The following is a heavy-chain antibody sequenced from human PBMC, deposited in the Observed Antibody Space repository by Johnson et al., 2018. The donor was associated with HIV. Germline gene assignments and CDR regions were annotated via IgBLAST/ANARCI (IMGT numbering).Heavy chain of an antibody. D-gene: IGHD6-6*01. V-gene: IGHV3-66*01. CDR2: IYSGGST. J-gene: IGHJ3*02. CDR3: ARVSRSSPAFDAFDI. CDR1: GFTVSSNY. Sequence: MLLVESGGGLVQPGGSLRLSCAASGFTVSSNYMSWVSQAPGKGLEWVSVIYSGGSTYYADSVKGRFTISRDNSKNTLFLQMNSLRAEDTAVYYCARVSRSSPAFDAFDIWGQGTLVTVSS.